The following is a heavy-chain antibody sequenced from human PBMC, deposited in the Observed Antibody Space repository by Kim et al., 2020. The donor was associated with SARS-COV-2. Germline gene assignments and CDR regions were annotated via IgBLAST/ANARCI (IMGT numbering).Heavy chain of an antibody. CDR3: ARDSEYPLDGMDV. D-gene: IGHD2-2*02. Sequence: YAQRLPGGVTMTRDTSISTAYMELSRLRADDTAVYYCARDSEYPLDGMDVWGQGTTVTVSS. J-gene: IGHJ6*02. V-gene: IGHV1-2*02.